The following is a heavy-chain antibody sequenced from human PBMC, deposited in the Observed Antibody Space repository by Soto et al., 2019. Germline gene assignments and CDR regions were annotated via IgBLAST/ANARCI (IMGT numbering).Heavy chain of an antibody. CDR3: ARHGGTGTPQLYYYYYMDV. CDR1: GGSISSYY. V-gene: IGHV4-59*08. Sequence: PSETLSLTCTVSGGSISSYYWSWIRQPPGKGLEWIGYIYYSGSTNYNPSLKSRVTISVDTSKNQFSLKLSSVTAADTAVYYCARHGGTGTPQLYYYYYMDVWGKGTTVTVSS. D-gene: IGHD1-1*01. CDR2: IYYSGST. J-gene: IGHJ6*03.